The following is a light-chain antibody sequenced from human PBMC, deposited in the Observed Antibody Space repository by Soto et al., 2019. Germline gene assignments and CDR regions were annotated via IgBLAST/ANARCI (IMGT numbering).Light chain of an antibody. V-gene: IGKV1-5*03. CDR2: KAS. J-gene: IGKJ4*01. CDR3: QQYNSHPLT. Sequence: DIQMTQSPSTLSASVGDRVTITCRASQSISTWLAWYQQKPGKAPKLLISKASSLESGVPARFSGSGSGTEFTLSISSLQPVDSATYYCQQYNSHPLTFGGGTKVEIQ. CDR1: QSISTW.